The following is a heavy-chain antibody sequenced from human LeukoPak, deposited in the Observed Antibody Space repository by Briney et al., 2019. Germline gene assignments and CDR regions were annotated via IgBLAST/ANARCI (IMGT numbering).Heavy chain of an antibody. CDR1: GGTFISYA. D-gene: IGHD3-22*01. V-gene: IGHV1-69*13. Sequence: SVKVSCKASGGTFISYAISWVRQAPGQGLEWMGGIIPIFGTANYAQKFQGRVTITADESTSTAYMELSSLRSEDTAVYYCARNSYYYDSSGYAWGQGTLVTVSS. CDR2: IIPIFGTA. J-gene: IGHJ5*02. CDR3: ARNSYYYDSSGYA.